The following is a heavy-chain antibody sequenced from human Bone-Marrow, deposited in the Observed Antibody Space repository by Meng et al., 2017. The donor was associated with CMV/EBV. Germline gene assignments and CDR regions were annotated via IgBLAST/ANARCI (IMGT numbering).Heavy chain of an antibody. D-gene: IGHD4-17*01. CDR3: ARDPLPSSDYGDPDGDY. CDR2: INWNGGST. V-gene: IGHV3-20*04. Sequence: GGSLRLSCAASGFTFDDYGMSWVRQAPGKGLEWVSGINWNGGSTGYADSVKGRFTISRDNAKNSLYLQMNSLRAEDTAVYYCARDPLPSSDYGDPDGDYWGQGTLVTVSS. CDR1: GFTFDDYG. J-gene: IGHJ4*02.